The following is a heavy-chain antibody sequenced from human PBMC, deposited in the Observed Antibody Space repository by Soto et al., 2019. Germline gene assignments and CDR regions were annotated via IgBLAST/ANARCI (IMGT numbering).Heavy chain of an antibody. CDR2: VSGSGSST. J-gene: IGHJ3*02. V-gene: IGHV3-23*01. Sequence: EVQLLESGGGLVQPGGSLRLSCAVSGFTFSNYAMSWVRQAPGKGLEWVSAVSGSGSSTYYADSVKGRFTISRDNSKNMLYLQMNSLRAEATAVYYWARRSHSWDFNIWGQGTMVTGSS. D-gene: IGHD1-26*01. CDR1: GFTFSNYA. CDR3: ARRSHSWDFNI.